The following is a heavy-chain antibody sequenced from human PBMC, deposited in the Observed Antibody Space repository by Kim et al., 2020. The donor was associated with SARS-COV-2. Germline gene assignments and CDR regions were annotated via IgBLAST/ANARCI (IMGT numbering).Heavy chain of an antibody. D-gene: IGHD3-16*02. J-gene: IGHJ4*02. V-gene: IGHV3-48*03. CDR1: GFSFSDYE. CDR2: ISIVDTTM. CDR3: ARGGIGYRYYFDH. Sequence: GGSLRLSCVASGFSFSDYELSWVRQAPGKGPEWISYISIVDTTMYFSDSVKGRFTISRDNAKNSLYLHMNSLRAEDTALYYCARGGIGYRYYFDHWGQGTVVTVS.